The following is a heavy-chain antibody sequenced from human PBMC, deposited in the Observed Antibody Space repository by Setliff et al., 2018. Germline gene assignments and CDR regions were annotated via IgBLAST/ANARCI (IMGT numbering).Heavy chain of an antibody. Sequence: GGSLRLSCVASGFTFGAYTLTWVRQAPGKGLEFVSGVDQGANTYYGDSVKGRFTISRDNSQNTVYLQMTNLRVEDTAIYYCAKDRAPDGKWDFDSSGPGILVTVSS. CDR2: VDQGANT. D-gene: IGHD2-8*01. CDR1: GFTFGAYT. J-gene: IGHJ4*02. CDR3: AKDRAPDGKWDFDS. V-gene: IGHV3-23*01.